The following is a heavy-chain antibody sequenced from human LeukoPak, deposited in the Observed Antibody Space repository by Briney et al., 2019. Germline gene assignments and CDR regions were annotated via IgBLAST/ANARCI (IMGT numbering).Heavy chain of an antibody. CDR2: INPNSGGT. V-gene: IGHV1-2*02. J-gene: IGHJ6*03. CDR3: ARSVGYYYYMDV. Sequence: ASVKVSCKASGYTFTGYYMHWVRQAPGQGLEWMGWINPNSGGTNYAQKFQGRVTMTRDTSTSTAYMELSRLRSDDTAVYYCARSVGYYYYMDVWGKGTTVTVSS. D-gene: IGHD3-16*01. CDR1: GYTFTGYY.